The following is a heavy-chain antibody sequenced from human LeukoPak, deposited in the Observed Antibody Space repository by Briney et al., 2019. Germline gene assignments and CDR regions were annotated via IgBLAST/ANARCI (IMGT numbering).Heavy chain of an antibody. J-gene: IGHJ4*02. CDR2: ISSSSSYI. V-gene: IGHV3-21*01. CDR3: ARDPVTIDDLFDY. CDR1: GFTFSSYS. Sequence: GGSLRLSCAASGFTFSSYSMNWVRQAPGKGLEWVSSISSSSSYIYYADSVKGRFTISRDNAKNSLYLQMNNLRAEDTAVYYCARDPVTIDDLFDYWGQGTLVTVSS. D-gene: IGHD3-3*01.